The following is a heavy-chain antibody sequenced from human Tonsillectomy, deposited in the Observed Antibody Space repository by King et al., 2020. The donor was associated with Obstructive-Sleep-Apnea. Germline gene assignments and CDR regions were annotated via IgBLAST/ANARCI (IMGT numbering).Heavy chain of an antibody. CDR3: ARDSVASGAIDY. Sequence: VQLVESGGGVVQPGRSLRLSCAASGFTFSSYAMHWVRQAPGKGLEWVAVISYDVGDKYYADSVKGRFTISRENSTNTLYLQMNSLRAEDTAVYYCARDSVASGAIDYWGQGTLVTVSS. J-gene: IGHJ4*02. V-gene: IGHV3-30*04. CDR1: GFTFSSYA. D-gene: IGHD6-19*01. CDR2: ISYDVGDK.